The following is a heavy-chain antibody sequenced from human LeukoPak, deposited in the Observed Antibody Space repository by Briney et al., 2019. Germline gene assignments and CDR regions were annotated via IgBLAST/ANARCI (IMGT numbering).Heavy chain of an antibody. V-gene: IGHV3-13*01. CDR3: TRGHYVGFDP. Sequence: GGSLRLSCEASGLTFSTNDFHWVRQATGKGLEWFSGVGSAGDIYYANSVKGRFTLSREAAKNSLFLQMNSLRVEDTAVYYCTRGHYVGFDPWGQGVLVTVSS. J-gene: IGHJ5*02. CDR1: GLTFSTND. CDR2: VGSAGDI. D-gene: IGHD4-17*01.